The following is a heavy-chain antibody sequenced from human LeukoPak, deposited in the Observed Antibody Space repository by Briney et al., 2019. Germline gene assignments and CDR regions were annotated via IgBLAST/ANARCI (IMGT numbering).Heavy chain of an antibody. D-gene: IGHD3-3*01. CDR2: ISAYNGNT. J-gene: IGHJ4*02. Sequence: ASVKVSCKASGYTFTSYGISWVRQAPGQGLEWMGWISAYNGNTNYAQKLQGRVTMTEDTSTDTAYMELSSLRSEDTAVYYCATAARQEWLPDYWGQGTLVTVSS. V-gene: IGHV1-18*01. CDR1: GYTFTSYG. CDR3: ATAARQEWLPDY.